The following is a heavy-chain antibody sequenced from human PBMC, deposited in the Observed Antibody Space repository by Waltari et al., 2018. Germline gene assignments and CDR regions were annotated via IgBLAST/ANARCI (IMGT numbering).Heavy chain of an antibody. D-gene: IGHD6-13*01. CDR3: CRGAPRSSWYAFYYYYYMDV. CDR1: GFTFSSYG. J-gene: IGHJ6*03. Sequence: QVQLVESGGGVVQPGRSLRLSCAASGFTFSSYGMPWVRPAPATGLEWVAVIWYDGSNKYYADSVKGRFTISRDNSKNTLYLQMNSLRAEDTAVYYCCRGAPRSSWYAFYYYYYMDVWGKGTTVTVSS. V-gene: IGHV3-33*01. CDR2: IWYDGSNK.